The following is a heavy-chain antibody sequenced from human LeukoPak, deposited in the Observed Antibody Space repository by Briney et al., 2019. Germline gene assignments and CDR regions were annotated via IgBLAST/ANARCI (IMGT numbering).Heavy chain of an antibody. D-gene: IGHD3-10*01. V-gene: IGHV4-4*07. CDR3: ARDGGGITYYYGSGSYYKDYNRPDYHPNWFDP. CDR2: IYTSGST. CDR1: GGSISSCY. Sequence: PSETLSLTCTVSGGSISSCYWSWIRQPAGKGLEWIGRIYTSGSTNYNPSLKSRVTMSVDTSKNQFSLKLSSVTAADTAVYYCARDGGGITYYYGSGSYYKDYNRPDYHPNWFDPWGQGTLVTVSS. J-gene: IGHJ5*02.